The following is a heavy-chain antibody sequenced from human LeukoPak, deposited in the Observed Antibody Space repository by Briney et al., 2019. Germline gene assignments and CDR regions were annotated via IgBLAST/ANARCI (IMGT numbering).Heavy chain of an antibody. V-gene: IGHV4-39*07. D-gene: IGHD1-26*01. CDR2: ISYNGRT. CDR3: VRDRELHY. CDR1: GDSISSNNYF. Sequence: SETLSLTCIVSGDSISSNNYFWGWICQSPGKGLEWIGEISYNGRTYYNPSLKSRATISADTSKNQFSLKLNSVTAADTAVYYCVRDRELHYWGRGILVTVSS. J-gene: IGHJ4*02.